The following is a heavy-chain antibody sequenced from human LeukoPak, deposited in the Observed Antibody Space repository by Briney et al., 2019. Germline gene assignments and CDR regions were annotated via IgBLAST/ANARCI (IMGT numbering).Heavy chain of an antibody. Sequence: PSETLSLTCAVSGGSISSSNWWSWVRQPPGKGLEWIGEIYHSGSTNYNPSLKSRVTISVDKSKNQFSLKLSSVTAADTAVYYCARLGKYSSGWYSIVDYWGQGTLVTVSS. CDR2: IYHSGST. CDR3: ARLGKYSSGWYSIVDY. D-gene: IGHD6-19*01. CDR1: GGSISSSNW. J-gene: IGHJ4*02. V-gene: IGHV4-4*02.